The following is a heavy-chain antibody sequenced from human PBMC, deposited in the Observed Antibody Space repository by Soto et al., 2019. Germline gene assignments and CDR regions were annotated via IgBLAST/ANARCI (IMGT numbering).Heavy chain of an antibody. V-gene: IGHV3-15*01. Sequence: GGSLRLSCVVSGLNFNDAWMSWVRQAPGKGLEWVGRIISRNGGGTTDYAAPVKGRFAISRDDSRNTVYLQMNSLKREDTGVYYCAKERAEQSDFDYWGQGTLVTVSS. J-gene: IGHJ4*02. CDR2: IISRNGGGTT. CDR1: GLNFNDAW. D-gene: IGHD6-13*01. CDR3: AKERAEQSDFDY.